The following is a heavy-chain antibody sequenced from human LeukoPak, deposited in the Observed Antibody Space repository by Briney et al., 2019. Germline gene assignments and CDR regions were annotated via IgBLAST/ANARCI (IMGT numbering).Heavy chain of an antibody. CDR3: ARESSSWLNDAFDI. CDR1: GYTFTGYY. D-gene: IGHD6-13*01. CDR2: INPNSGGT. J-gene: IGHJ3*02. Sequence: ASVKVSCKASGYTFTGYYMHWVRQAPGQGLEWMGWINPNSGGTNYAQKFQGRVTMTRDTSISTAYMELSRLRSDDTAVYYCARESSSWLNDAFDIWGQGTMVTVSS. V-gene: IGHV1-2*02.